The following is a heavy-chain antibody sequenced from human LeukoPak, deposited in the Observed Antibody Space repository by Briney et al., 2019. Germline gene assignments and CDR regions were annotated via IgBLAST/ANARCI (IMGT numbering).Heavy chain of an antibody. V-gene: IGHV1-2*02. D-gene: IGHD6-19*01. Sequence: GASVKVSCKASGYTFTSYYMHWVRQAPGQGLEWMGWINPNSGGTNYAQKFQGRVTMTRDTSISTAYMELSRLRSDDTAVYYCVRDRSSGWPTWAFDIWGQGTMVTVSS. J-gene: IGHJ3*02. CDR2: INPNSGGT. CDR1: GYTFTSYY. CDR3: VRDRSSGWPTWAFDI.